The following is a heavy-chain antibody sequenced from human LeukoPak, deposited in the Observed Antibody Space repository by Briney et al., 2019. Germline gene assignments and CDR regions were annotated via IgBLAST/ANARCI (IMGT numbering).Heavy chain of an antibody. Sequence: GASVTVSCTASGYSFTSHGMSWVRQAPGQGLEWMGWISGYNGNTNYAQTVQGRVTMTTDTSKSTAYMELRSLRSDDTAIYYCARHVDTTMARPDYWGQGTLVTVS. CDR3: ARHVDTTMARPDY. J-gene: IGHJ4*02. D-gene: IGHD5-18*01. V-gene: IGHV1-18*01. CDR2: ISGYNGNT. CDR1: GYSFTSHG.